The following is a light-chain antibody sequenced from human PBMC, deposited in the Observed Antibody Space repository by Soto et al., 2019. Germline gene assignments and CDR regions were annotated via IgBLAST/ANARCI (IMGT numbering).Light chain of an antibody. CDR2: AAS. V-gene: IGKV1-27*01. CDR1: DDISSY. J-gene: IGKJ4*01. Sequence: DIQMTQPPSSLSASVGDTVTITCRASDDISSYLAWYQQKPGKVPSLLIYAASTLQSGVPSRFSGRAYGTDFTLTISSLQPEDVATYYCQKYNGTPLTFGGGTKVEIK. CDR3: QKYNGTPLT.